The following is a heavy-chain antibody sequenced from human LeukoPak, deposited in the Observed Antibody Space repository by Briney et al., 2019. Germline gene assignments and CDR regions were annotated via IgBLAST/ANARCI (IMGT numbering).Heavy chain of an antibody. CDR2: INPNSGGT. V-gene: IGHV1-2*04. D-gene: IGHD6-19*01. J-gene: IGHJ1*01. CDR3: ARSMEGIAVAGSPIQH. Sequence: ASVKVSCKASGYTFTGYYMHWVRQAPGQGLEWMGWINPNSGGTNYAQKFQGWVTMTRDTSISTAYMELSRLRSDDTAVYYCARSMEGIAVAGSPIQHWGQGTLVTVSS. CDR1: GYTFTGYY.